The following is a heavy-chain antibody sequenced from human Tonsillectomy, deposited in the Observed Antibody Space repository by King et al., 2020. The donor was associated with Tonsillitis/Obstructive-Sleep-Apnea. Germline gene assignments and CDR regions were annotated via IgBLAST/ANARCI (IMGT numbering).Heavy chain of an antibody. CDR1: GYTFTMYA. J-gene: IGHJ4*02. D-gene: IGHD4-11*01. V-gene: IGHV7-4-1*02. CDR2: INTNTGNP. CDR3: AVGPDYKIFNY. Sequence: LQLVQSGSELKKPGASVKVSCKASGYTFTMYAINWVRQAPGQGLEWMGWINTNTGNPTYVQGFTGRFVFSLYTSVSTAYLQISSLKAEDTAVYYCAVGPDYKIFNYWGQGTLLTVSS.